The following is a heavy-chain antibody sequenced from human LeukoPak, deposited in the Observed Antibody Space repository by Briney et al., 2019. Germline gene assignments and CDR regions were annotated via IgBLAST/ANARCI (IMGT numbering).Heavy chain of an antibody. J-gene: IGHJ5*02. CDR2: IYYSGNT. D-gene: IGHD6-19*01. Sequence: PSETLSLTCTASGGSISSSGYYWGWIRQPPGKGLEWIGNIYYSGNTYYNPSLKSRVTISVDTSKNQFSLKLSSVTAADTAVYYCARSSGWEISDQNLNINWFDPWGQGTLVTVSS. CDR1: GGSISSSGYY. V-gene: IGHV4-39*01. CDR3: ARSSGWEISDQNLNINWFDP.